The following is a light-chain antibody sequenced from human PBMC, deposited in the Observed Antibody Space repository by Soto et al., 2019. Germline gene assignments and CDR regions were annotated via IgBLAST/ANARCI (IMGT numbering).Light chain of an antibody. CDR1: QSISSN. CDR3: QQYNNWAFT. V-gene: IGKV3-15*01. J-gene: IGKJ3*01. CDR2: GAS. Sequence: EIVMTQSPATLSVSPGERATLSCRASQSISSNLAWYQQKPGQAPGLLIYGASTRATGIPATFSGSGSGTELTLTISSLQSEDFAVYYCQQYNNWAFTFGPGTKVDIK.